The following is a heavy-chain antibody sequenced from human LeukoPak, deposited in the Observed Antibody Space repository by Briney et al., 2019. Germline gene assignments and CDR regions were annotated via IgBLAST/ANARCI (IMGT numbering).Heavy chain of an antibody. Sequence: PVKVSCKGSGGHLSRYANHWGRQGPGQRAWWVGGVIPIFGTANYAQKFQGRVTITADKSTSTAYMELSSLRSEDTAVYYCARGAWELPLYYYYYYMDVWGKGTTVTVSS. D-gene: IGHD1-26*01. CDR1: GGHLSRYA. CDR2: VIPIFGTA. CDR3: ARGAWELPLYYYYYYMDV. J-gene: IGHJ6*03. V-gene: IGHV1-69*06.